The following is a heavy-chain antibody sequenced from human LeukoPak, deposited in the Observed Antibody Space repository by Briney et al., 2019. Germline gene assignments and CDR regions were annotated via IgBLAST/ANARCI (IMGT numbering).Heavy chain of an antibody. CDR2: ISAYNGNT. CDR1: GYTFTSYG. V-gene: IGHV1-18*01. CDR3: ARDRALDYGDYVGEVLNDY. J-gene: IGHJ4*02. Sequence: ASVKVSCKASGYTFTSYGISWVRQAPGQGLEWMGWISAYNGNTNYAQKLQGRVTMTTDTSTSTAYMELRSLRSDDTAVYYCARDRALDYGDYVGEVLNDYWGQGTLVTVSS. D-gene: IGHD4-17*01.